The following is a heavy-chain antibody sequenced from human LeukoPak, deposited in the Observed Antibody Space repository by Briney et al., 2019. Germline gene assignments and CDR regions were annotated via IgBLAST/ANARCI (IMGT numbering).Heavy chain of an antibody. J-gene: IGHJ4*02. CDR2: IHYSGST. D-gene: IGHD2-15*01. CDR3: ARATVVAAYFDY. CDR1: GGSISSYY. Sequence: SETLSLTCTVSGGSISSYYWSWSRQPPGKGLEWIGYIHYSGSTNYNPSLKSRVTISVDTSKNQFSLKLTSVTAADTAVYYCARATVVAAYFDYWGQGNLVTVSS. V-gene: IGHV4-59*01.